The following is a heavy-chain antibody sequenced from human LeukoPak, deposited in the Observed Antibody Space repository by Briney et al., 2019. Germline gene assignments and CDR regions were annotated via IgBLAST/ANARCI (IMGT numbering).Heavy chain of an antibody. J-gene: IGHJ4*02. CDR1: GGSISSSSYY. D-gene: IGHD3-22*01. Sequence: SETLSLTCTVSGGSISSSSYYWGWIRQPPGKGLEWIGSIYYSGSTYYNPSLKSRVTISVDTSKNQFSLKLSSVTAADTAVYYCARFNPPNYYDSSGSVDYWGQGTLVTVSS. CDR2: IYYSGST. CDR3: ARFNPPNYYDSSGSVDY. V-gene: IGHV4-39*07.